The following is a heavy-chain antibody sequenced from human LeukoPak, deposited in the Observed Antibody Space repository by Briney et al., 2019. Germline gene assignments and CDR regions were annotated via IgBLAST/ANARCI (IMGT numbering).Heavy chain of an antibody. CDR3: ARDAGHQLSRRNYYAMDV. D-gene: IGHD2-2*01. CDR1: GGSLSSSSYY. V-gene: IGHV4-39*07. CDR2: IYYGGST. Sequence: SETLSLTCAVSGGSLSSSSYYWGWIRQPPGKGLEWIGSIYYGGSTYYNSSLKSRVTISVDISKNQFSLKVSPVTAVDTAVYYCARDAGHQLSRRNYYAMDVWGQGTTVTVSS. J-gene: IGHJ6*02.